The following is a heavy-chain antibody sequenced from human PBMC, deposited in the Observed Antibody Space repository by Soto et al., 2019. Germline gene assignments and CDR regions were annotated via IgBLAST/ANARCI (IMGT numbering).Heavy chain of an antibody. CDR3: ATPLGYCSGGSCYPYYYGMDV. CDR1: GFTFSSYG. J-gene: IGHJ6*02. V-gene: IGHV3-30*03. CDR2: ISYDGSNK. Sequence: GGSLRLSCAASGFTFSSYGMHWVRQAPGKGLEWVAVISYDGSNKYYADSVKGRFTISRDNSKNTLYLQMNSLRAEDTAVYYCATPLGYCSGGSCYPYYYGMDVWGQGTTVTVSS. D-gene: IGHD2-15*01.